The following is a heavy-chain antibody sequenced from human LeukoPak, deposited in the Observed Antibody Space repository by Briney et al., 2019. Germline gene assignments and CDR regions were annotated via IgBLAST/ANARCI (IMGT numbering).Heavy chain of an antibody. V-gene: IGHV3-30-3*01. CDR3: AREGCSSTSCFFDY. J-gene: IGHJ4*02. D-gene: IGHD2-2*01. Sequence: GGSLRLSCAASGFTFSSYAMPWVRQAPGKGLEWVAVISYDGSNKYYADSVKGRFTISRDNSKNTLYLQMNSLRAEDTAVYYYAREGCSSTSCFFDYWGQGTLVTVSS. CDR1: GFTFSSYA. CDR2: ISYDGSNK.